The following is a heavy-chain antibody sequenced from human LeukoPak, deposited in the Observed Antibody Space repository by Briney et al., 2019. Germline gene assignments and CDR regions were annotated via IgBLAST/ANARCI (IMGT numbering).Heavy chain of an antibody. V-gene: IGHV3-21*01. CDR3: ARGRDYYGRHDAFGI. CDR2: MSGSSTYI. J-gene: IGHJ3*02. Sequence: KTGGSLRLSCVASGFTFSDYSMNWVRQAPGRGLEWVSFMSGSSTYIYYADSLKGRFTISRDNAKNSLYLQMNSLRAEDTAVYYCARGRDYYGRHDAFGIWGQGTMVTVSS. CDR1: GFTFSDYS. D-gene: IGHD3-3*01.